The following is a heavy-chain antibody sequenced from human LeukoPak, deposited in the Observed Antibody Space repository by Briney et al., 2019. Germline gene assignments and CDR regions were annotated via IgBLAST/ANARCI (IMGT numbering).Heavy chain of an antibody. CDR2: INHSGST. CDR3: AREVPTMVRGVNYDAFDI. D-gene: IGHD3-10*01. Sequence: SETLSLTCAVYGGSFSGYYWSWIRQPPGKGLEWIGEINHSGSTNYNPSLKSRVTISVDTSKNQFSLKLSSVTAADTAVYYCAREVPTMVRGVNYDAFDIWGQGTMVTVSS. CDR1: GGSFSGYY. V-gene: IGHV4-34*01. J-gene: IGHJ3*02.